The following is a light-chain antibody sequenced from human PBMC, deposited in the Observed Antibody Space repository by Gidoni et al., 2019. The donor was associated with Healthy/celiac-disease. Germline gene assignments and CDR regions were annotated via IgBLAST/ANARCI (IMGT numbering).Light chain of an antibody. J-gene: IGLJ3*02. CDR1: SSVVGGYNY. CDR2: DVS. V-gene: IGLV2-14*01. Sequence: QSALTQPASVSASPGQSITISCTGTSSVVGGYNYVSWSQQHPGKAPKLMIYDVSNRPSGVSNRFSGSKSGNTASLTISGLQAEDEADYYCSSYTSSSTLVFGGGTKLTVL. CDR3: SSYTSSSTLV.